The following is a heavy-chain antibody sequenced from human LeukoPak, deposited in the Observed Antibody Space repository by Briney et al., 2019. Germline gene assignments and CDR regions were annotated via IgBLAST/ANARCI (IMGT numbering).Heavy chain of an antibody. CDR1: GYTFTGYY. V-gene: IGHV1-2*02. CDR2: INPNSGGT. Sequence: GASVKVSCKASGYTFTGYYMHWVRQAPGQGLEWMGWINPNSGGTNYAQKFQGRVTMTRDTSISTAYMELSRLRSDDTAVYYCARVGGVIVIPSFDYWGQGTLVTVSS. J-gene: IGHJ4*02. CDR3: ARVGGVIVIPSFDY. D-gene: IGHD3-16*02.